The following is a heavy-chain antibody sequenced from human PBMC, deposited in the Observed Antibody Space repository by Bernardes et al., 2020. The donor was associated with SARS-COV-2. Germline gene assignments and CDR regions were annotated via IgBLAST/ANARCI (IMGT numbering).Heavy chain of an antibody. J-gene: IGHJ5*02. CDR3: ARNAHDFWSGYYYNWFDP. Sequence: SVKVSCKASGYSFTGYYIHWVRQAPGQGLEWMGWVNSGSGGTNYAPKFQGRVTMTRDTSISTAYMELSRLRSDDTAVFFCARNAHDFWSGYYYNWFDPWGQGTLVTVSS. D-gene: IGHD3-3*01. CDR2: VNSGSGGT. V-gene: IGHV1-2*02. CDR1: GYSFTGYY.